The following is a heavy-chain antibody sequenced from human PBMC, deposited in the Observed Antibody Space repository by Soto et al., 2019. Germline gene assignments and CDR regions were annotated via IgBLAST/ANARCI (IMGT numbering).Heavy chain of an antibody. J-gene: IGHJ4*02. V-gene: IGHV3-48*01. CDR3: AREGSGIAVEY. Sequence: EVQLVESGGGLVQPGESLRLSCAASGFTFSSYNMNWVRQAPGKGLEWISYISTTSSTIYYADSVKGRFTISRDNGKNSLFLQMNSLRAEDTAVYYCAREGSGIAVEYWGQGTLVSVSS. CDR1: GFTFSSYN. D-gene: IGHD2-21*01. CDR2: ISTTSSTI.